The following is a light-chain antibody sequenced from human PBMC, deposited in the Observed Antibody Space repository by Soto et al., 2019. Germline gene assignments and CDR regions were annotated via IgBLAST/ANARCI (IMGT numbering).Light chain of an antibody. CDR2: GAS. CDR3: QHRSTSST. V-gene: IGKV3-11*01. Sequence: EIVLKQSPATLSLSPGERATLSCRASQSVGTFLAWYQQKPGQAPRLLIHGASNRASGLPARFSGTGSGTDFILTIRSLEPEDAADYQRQHRSTSSTFGQGTKLEIK. CDR1: QSVGTF. J-gene: IGKJ1*01.